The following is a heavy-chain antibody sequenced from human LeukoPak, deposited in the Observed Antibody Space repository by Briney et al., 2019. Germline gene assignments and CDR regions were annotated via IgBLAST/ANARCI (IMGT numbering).Heavy chain of an antibody. CDR3: ARGLAHGGIANWFDP. V-gene: IGHV4-39*06. D-gene: IGHD2-21*01. Sequence: SETLSLTCSVPGGSLNSFSHYWAWIRQPPGKGLEWIGCIFSSGSTYYNPSLQSLVTFSLDKSNNHFALKLTSLTAADTAVYYCARGLAHGGIANWFDPWGQGTLVTVSS. CDR1: GGSLNSFSHY. CDR2: IFSSGST. J-gene: IGHJ5*02.